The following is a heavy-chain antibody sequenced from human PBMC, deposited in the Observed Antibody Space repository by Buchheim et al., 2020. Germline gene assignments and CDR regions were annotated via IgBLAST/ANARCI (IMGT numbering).Heavy chain of an antibody. CDR1: GGSFSGYY. D-gene: IGHD2-15*01. CDR2: INHSGST. Sequence: QVQLQQWGAGLLKPSETLSLTCAVYGGSFSGYYWSWIRQPPGKGLEWIGEINHSGSTNYNPSLKSRVTISVDTSKNQFSLKLSSVTAADTAVYYCARQTTLSWLPAPYQRDYWGQGTL. V-gene: IGHV4-34*01. CDR3: ARQTTLSWLPAPYQRDY. J-gene: IGHJ4*02.